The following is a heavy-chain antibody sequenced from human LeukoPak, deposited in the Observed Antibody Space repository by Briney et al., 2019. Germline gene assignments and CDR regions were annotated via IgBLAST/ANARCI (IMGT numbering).Heavy chain of an antibody. CDR2: INPNSGGT. D-gene: IGHD2-15*01. CDR3: AREEGCSGGSCYRAYYYGMDV. Sequence: ASVKVSCKASGYTFTGFYMQWVRQAPGQGLEWRGWINPNSGGTNYAQKFQGRVTMARDTAISTAYMELSRLRSDDTAVYYCAREEGCSGGSCYRAYYYGMDVWGQGTTVTVSS. J-gene: IGHJ6*02. CDR1: GYTFTGFY. V-gene: IGHV1-2*02.